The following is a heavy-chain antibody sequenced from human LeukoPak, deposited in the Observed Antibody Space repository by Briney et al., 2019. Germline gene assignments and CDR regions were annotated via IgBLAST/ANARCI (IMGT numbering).Heavy chain of an antibody. CDR3: ARVDGGYCSGGSCYSDY. CDR2: ISAYNGNT. D-gene: IGHD2-15*01. J-gene: IGHJ4*02. V-gene: IGHV1-18*01. Sequence: ASVKVSCKASGYTFTSYGISWVRQAPGQGLEWMGWISAYNGNTNYAQKLQGRVTMTTDTSTSTAYMELRSLRSEDTAVYYCARVDGGYCSGGSCYSDYWGQGTLVTVSS. CDR1: GYTFTSYG.